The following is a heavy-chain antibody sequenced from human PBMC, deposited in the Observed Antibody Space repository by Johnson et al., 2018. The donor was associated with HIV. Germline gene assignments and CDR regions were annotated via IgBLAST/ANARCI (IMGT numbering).Heavy chain of an antibody. J-gene: IGHJ3*02. CDR2: IRSKAYGGTT. CDR1: GFTFDDYA. D-gene: IGHD3-22*01. CDR3: TRDRTMIVVKTAFDI. V-gene: IGHV3-49*04. Sequence: VQLVESGGGLVQPGRSLRLSCTASGFTFDDYAMSWVRQAPGKGLEWVGFIRSKAYGGTTEYAASVKGRFIISRDDSKSIAYLQMNSLKTEDTAVYYCTRDRTMIVVKTAFDIWGQGTMVTVSS.